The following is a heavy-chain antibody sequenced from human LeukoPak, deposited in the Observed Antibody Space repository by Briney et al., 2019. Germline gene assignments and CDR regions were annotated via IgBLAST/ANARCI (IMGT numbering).Heavy chain of an antibody. CDR1: GGSFSGYY. Sequence: SETLSLTCAVYGGSFSGYYWSWIRHPPGKGLEWIGEINHSGSTNYNPSLKSRVTISVDTSKNQFSLKLSSVTAADTAVYYCARGGGLGYCSSTSCHPFGYWGQGTLVTVSS. D-gene: IGHD2-2*01. V-gene: IGHV4-34*01. CDR3: ARGGGLGYCSSTSCHPFGY. J-gene: IGHJ4*02. CDR2: INHSGST.